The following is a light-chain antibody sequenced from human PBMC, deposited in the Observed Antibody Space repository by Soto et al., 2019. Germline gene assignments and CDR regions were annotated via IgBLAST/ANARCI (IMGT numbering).Light chain of an antibody. V-gene: IGLV1-40*01. CDR3: QSYDSSLSGSGVV. CDR1: SSNIGAGYD. Sequence: QSVLTQPPSVSGAPGQRVTISCTGSSSNIGAGYDVHWYQQLPGTAPKLLIYGNSNRPSGVPERFSGSKSGTSASLAITGLQAEDEADYYCQSYDSSLSGSGVVFGGGTKLTVL. CDR2: GNS. J-gene: IGLJ2*01.